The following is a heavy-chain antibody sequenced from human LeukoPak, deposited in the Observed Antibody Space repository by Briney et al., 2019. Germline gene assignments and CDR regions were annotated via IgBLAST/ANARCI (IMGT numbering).Heavy chain of an antibody. Sequence: ASVKVSCKASGYTFTSYNINWVRQATGQGPEWMGWMNPNSGNTGYAQKFQGRVTITRNTSISTAYMEPSSLRSEDTAVYYCARVKGVATKAPDYWGQGTLVTVSS. CDR1: GYTFTSYN. V-gene: IGHV1-8*03. CDR3: ARVKGVATKAPDY. J-gene: IGHJ4*02. D-gene: IGHD2-15*01. CDR2: MNPNSGNT.